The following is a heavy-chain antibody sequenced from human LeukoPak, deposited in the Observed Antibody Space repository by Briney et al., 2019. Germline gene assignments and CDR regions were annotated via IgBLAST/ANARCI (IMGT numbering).Heavy chain of an antibody. CDR1: GFPFSTYS. J-gene: IGHJ4*02. V-gene: IGHV3-21*01. CDR3: AAGNSGCPY. Sequence: GGSLRLSCTASGFPFSTYSVQWVRQAPGKGLEWVSSTSGSSRYTFYAASVEGRFTISRDNAKNSFYLQMNRLRAEDTAVYFCAAGNSGCPYWGQGALVTVSS. D-gene: IGHD1-26*01. CDR2: TSGSSRYT.